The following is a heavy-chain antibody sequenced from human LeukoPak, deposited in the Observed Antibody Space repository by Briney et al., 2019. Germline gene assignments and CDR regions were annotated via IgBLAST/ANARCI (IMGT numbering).Heavy chain of an antibody. D-gene: IGHD6-13*01. CDR2: MSGDATST. Sequence: PGGSLRLSCAASGFTFSSFAMNWVRQAPGKWLEWVSTMSGDATSTYYADSVKGRFTISRDNSKNTLHLQMNSLRAEDTAVYYCAKRTSGSSWYSSDSWGQGTLVTVSS. J-gene: IGHJ4*02. V-gene: IGHV3-23*01. CDR3: AKRTSGSSWYSSDS. CDR1: GFTFSSFA.